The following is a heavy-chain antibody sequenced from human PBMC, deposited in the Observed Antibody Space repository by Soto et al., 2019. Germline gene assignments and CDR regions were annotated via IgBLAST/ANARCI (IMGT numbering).Heavy chain of an antibody. D-gene: IGHD1-26*01. V-gene: IGHV4-59*01. J-gene: IGHJ3*01. CDR1: GVSINSYY. Sequence: QVQLQESGPGLVKPSETLSLICAGSGVSINSYYWSWIRQPPGKALEWIGYIYYSGTTNYNPSLKSRVTISVDTSKNQFSLRLSSVTAADTAVYYCARAGGRYAITAYDVWCPGTLVTVSS. CDR3: ARAGGRYAITAYDV. CDR2: IYYSGTT.